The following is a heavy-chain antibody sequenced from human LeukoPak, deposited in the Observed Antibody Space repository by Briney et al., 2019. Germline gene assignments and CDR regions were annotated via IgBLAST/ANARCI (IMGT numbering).Heavy chain of an antibody. CDR2: IYYSGST. CDR3: ARPATPGVFYYYMDV. CDR1: GGSISSSSYY. D-gene: IGHD6-13*01. V-gene: IGHV4-39*01. Sequence: PSETLSLTCTVSGGSISSSSYYWGWIRQPPGKGLEWIGSIYYSGSTYYNQSLKSRVTISVDTSKNQFSLKLSSVTAADTAVYYCARPATPGVFYYYMDVWGKGTTVTVSS. J-gene: IGHJ6*03.